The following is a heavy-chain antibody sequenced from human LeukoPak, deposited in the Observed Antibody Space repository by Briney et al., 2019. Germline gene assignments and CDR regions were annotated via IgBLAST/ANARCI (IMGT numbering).Heavy chain of an antibody. D-gene: IGHD3-3*01. CDR1: EYTFTSYD. CDR3: ARVSGYYDFWSGYFYYYYYYMDV. Sequence: ASVKVSCKASEYTFTSYDINWVRQATGQGLEWMGWMNPNSGNTGYAQKFQGRVTITRNTSISTAYMELSSLRSEDTAVYYCARVSGYYDFWSGYFYYYYYYMDVWGKGTTVTVSS. J-gene: IGHJ6*03. V-gene: IGHV1-8*03. CDR2: MNPNSGNT.